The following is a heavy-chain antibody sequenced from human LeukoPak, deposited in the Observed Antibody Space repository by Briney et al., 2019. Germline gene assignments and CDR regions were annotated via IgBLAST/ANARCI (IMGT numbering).Heavy chain of an antibody. CDR2: ISYDGSNK. J-gene: IGHJ4*02. CDR1: GFTFSSYA. D-gene: IGHD2-2*01. CDR3: ARTVVPGYHFDC. V-gene: IGHV3-30*04. Sequence: GGSLRLSCAASGFTFSSYAMHWVRQAPGKGLEWVAVISYDGSNKYYADSVKGRFTISRDNSKNTLYLQMNSLRAEDTAVYYCARTVVPGYHFDCWGQGTLVTVSS.